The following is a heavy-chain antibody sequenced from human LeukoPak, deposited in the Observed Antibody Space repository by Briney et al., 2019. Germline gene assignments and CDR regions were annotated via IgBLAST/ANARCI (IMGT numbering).Heavy chain of an antibody. CDR1: GYTFTNYY. CDR3: AREYILTAYYGDY. CDR2: INPKSGGA. V-gene: IGHV1-2*02. J-gene: IGHJ4*02. Sequence: ASVKVSCKASGYTFTNYYIHWVRQAPGQGLEWMGWINPKSGGANYAQKFQGRVTMTWGTSISTAYMELSRLRSDDTAVYYCAREYILTAYYGDYWGQGTLVTVSS. D-gene: IGHD3-9*01.